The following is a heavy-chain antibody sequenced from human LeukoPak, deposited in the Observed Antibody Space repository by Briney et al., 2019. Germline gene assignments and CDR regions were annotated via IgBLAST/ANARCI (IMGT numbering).Heavy chain of an antibody. V-gene: IGHV1-2*02. D-gene: IGHD3-22*01. CDR2: INPNSGGT. Sequence: ASVKVSCKASGYSFTGYYMHWVRQGPGQGLEWVGWINPNSGGTGYAQNFQGRVTMTRDTSISTAYMELSRLRSDDTAVYYCARDYLLYDTSGYYYLLRYWGQGTLVTVSS. CDR1: GYSFTGYY. CDR3: ARDYLLYDTSGYYYLLRY. J-gene: IGHJ4*02.